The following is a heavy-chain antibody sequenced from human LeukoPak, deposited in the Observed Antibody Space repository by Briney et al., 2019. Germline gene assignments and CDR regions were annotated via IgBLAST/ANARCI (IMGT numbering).Heavy chain of an antibody. V-gene: IGHV1-2*02. CDR2: INPNSGGT. J-gene: IGHJ4*02. CDR3: TRGGDDEGPNYFDY. Sequence: ASVKVSCKASGYTFTGYYMHWVRQAPGQGLEWMGWINPNSGGTNYVQKFQGRVTMTRDTSISTAYMELSGLRSDDTAVYFCTRGGDDEGPNYFDYWGQGTLVTVSS. D-gene: IGHD3-10*01. CDR1: GYTFTGYY.